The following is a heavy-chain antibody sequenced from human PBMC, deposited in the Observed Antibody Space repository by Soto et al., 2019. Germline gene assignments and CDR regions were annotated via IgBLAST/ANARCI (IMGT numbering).Heavy chain of an antibody. Sequence: GGSLRLSCAASGFTFSSYAMSWVRQAPGKGLEWVSAISGSGGSTYYADSVKGRFTISRDNSKNTLYLQMNSLRAEDTAVYYCAKLTALDIVVVPAAGMDVWGKGTTVTVFS. CDR1: GFTFSSYA. CDR3: AKLTALDIVVVPAAGMDV. CDR2: ISGSGGST. V-gene: IGHV3-23*01. D-gene: IGHD2-2*03. J-gene: IGHJ6*04.